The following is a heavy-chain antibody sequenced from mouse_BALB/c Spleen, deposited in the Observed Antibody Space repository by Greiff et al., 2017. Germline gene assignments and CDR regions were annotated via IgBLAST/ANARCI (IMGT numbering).Heavy chain of an antibody. V-gene: IGHV5-9-4*01. CDR1: GFTFSSYA. CDR3: ARVNYDPAWFAY. J-gene: IGHJ3*01. CDR2: ISSGGSYT. D-gene: IGHD2-4*01. Sequence: EVQVVESGGGLVKPGGSLKLSCAASGFTFSSYAMSWVRQSPEKRLEWVAEISSGGSYTYYPDTVTGRFTISRDNAKNTLYLEMSSLRSEDTAMYYCARVNYDPAWFAYWGQGTLVTVSA.